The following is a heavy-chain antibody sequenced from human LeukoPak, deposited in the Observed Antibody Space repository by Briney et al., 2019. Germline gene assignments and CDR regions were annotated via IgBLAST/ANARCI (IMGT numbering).Heavy chain of an antibody. CDR1: GGSFSGYY. V-gene: IGHV4-34*01. D-gene: IGHD2-2*01. CDR2: INHSGST. Sequence: PSETLSLTCDVYGGSFSGYYWSWIRQPPGKGLEWIGEINHSGSTNYNPSLKSRVTISVDTSKNQFSLKLSSVTAADTAVYYCASLTYCSSTSCYVFSDYWGQGTLVTVSS. J-gene: IGHJ4*02. CDR3: ASLTYCSSTSCYVFSDY.